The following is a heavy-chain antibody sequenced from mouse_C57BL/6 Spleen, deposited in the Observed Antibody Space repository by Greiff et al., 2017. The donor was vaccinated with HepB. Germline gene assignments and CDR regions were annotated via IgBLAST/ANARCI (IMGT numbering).Heavy chain of an antibody. V-gene: IGHV1-66*01. CDR1: GYSFTSYY. CDR2: IYPGSGNT. CDR3: ARAGLPQGMDY. D-gene: IGHD3-2*02. J-gene: IGHJ4*01. Sequence: QVQLQQSGPELVKPGASVKISCKASGYSFTSYYIHWVKQRPGQGLEWIGWIYPGSGNTKYNEKFKGKATLTADTSSSTAYMQRSSLTSEDSAVYYCARAGLPQGMDYWGQGTSVTVSS.